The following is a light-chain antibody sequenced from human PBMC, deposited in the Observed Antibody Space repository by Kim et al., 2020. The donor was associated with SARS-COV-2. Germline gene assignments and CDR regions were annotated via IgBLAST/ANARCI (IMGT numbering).Light chain of an antibody. CDR2: AIS. CDR1: QGISSH. J-gene: IGKJ3*01. Sequence: AAVGDRVTITCRASQGISSHLGWYQQKPGKAPHLLIYAISPLQSGGPSRFSGSGSGTEFTLTIASLQPEDFATYYCQQLNSSPFTFGPGTKVDIK. V-gene: IGKV1-9*01. CDR3: QQLNSSPFT.